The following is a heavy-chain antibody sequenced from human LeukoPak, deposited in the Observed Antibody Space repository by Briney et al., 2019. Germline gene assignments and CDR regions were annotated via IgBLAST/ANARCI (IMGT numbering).Heavy chain of an antibody. V-gene: IGHV3-74*01. CDR3: ASLQNVPSYYYYYVMDV. Sequence: PGGSLRPSCAASGFTFSNYWMHWVRQAPGKGLVWVSRINSDGSTTNYADSVKGRFTISRDNAKNTLFLQMNSLRAEDTAVYYCASLQNVPSYYYYYVMDVWGQGTTVTVSS. CDR2: INSDGSTT. J-gene: IGHJ6*02. CDR1: GFTFSNYW. D-gene: IGHD2/OR15-2a*01.